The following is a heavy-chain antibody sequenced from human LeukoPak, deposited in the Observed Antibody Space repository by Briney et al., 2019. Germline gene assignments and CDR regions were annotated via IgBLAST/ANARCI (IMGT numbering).Heavy chain of an antibody. Sequence: SETLSLTCTVSGGFISSSSYYWGWIRQPPGKGLEWIGSIYYTGSTYYNPSLKSRVTISVDTSKNQFSLKLSSVTAADTAVYYCARLPTYSNYAFDYWGQGTLVTVSS. D-gene: IGHD4-11*01. V-gene: IGHV4-39*01. CDR3: ARLPTYSNYAFDY. J-gene: IGHJ4*02. CDR1: GGFISSSSYY. CDR2: IYYTGST.